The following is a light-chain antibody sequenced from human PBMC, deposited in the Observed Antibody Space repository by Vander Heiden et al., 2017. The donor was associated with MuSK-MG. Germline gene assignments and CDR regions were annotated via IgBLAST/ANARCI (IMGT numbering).Light chain of an antibody. V-gene: IGLV2-11*01. CDR2: DVS. Sequence: QSALTQPRSVSGSPGQSVTISCTGTSSDVGGYNYVSWYQQHPGKAPKLMSLDVSKRPSGVPDRFSGSKSGNTASTTISGLQAEDEADYYCCSYADSNTFVVVFGGGTKLTVL. J-gene: IGLJ2*01. CDR3: CSYADSNTFVVV. CDR1: SSDVGGYNY.